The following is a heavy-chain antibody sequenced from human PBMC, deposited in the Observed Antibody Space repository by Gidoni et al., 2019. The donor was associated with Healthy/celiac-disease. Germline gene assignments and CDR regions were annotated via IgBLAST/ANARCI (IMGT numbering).Heavy chain of an antibody. CDR2: IIPMFGTA. J-gene: IGHJ4*02. D-gene: IGHD3-10*01. CDR3: QYGSGSPRYNFDY. V-gene: IGHV1-69*01. Sequence: GGIIPMFGTANYAQKFQGRVTIIADESTSTAYMELSSLRSEDTAVYYCQYGSGSPRYNFDYWGQGTLVAVSS.